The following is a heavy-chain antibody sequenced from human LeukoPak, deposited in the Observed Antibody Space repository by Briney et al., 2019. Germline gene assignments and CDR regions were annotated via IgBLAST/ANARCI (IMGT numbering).Heavy chain of an antibody. CDR2: INPDGNKK. D-gene: IGHD5-18*01. J-gene: IGHJ4*02. CDR3: ARDLAYSRLDY. Sequence: GGSLRLSCAASGFTFSNFCMSWVRQAPGKGLEWVASINPDGNKKYSADSVKGRFTISRDNAENSLYLQMNSLRVEDTAFYYCARDLAYSRLDYWGQGMLVTVSS. CDR1: GFTFSNFC. V-gene: IGHV3-7*01.